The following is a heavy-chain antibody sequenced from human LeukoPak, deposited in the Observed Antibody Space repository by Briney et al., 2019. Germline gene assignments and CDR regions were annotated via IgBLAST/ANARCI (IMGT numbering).Heavy chain of an antibody. Sequence: ETLSLTCGVSGGSFSGHYWSWVRQAPGKGLEWVSAISGSGGSTYYADSVKGRFTISRDNSKNTLYLQMNSLRAEDTAVYYCAKDFFLWFGVFDYWGQGTLVTVSS. CDR3: AKDFFLWFGVFDY. D-gene: IGHD3-10*01. J-gene: IGHJ4*02. CDR1: GGSFSGHY. CDR2: ISGSGGST. V-gene: IGHV3-23*01.